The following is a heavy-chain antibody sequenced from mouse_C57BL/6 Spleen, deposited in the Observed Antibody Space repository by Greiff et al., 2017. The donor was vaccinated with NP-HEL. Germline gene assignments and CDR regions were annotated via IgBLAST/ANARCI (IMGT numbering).Heavy chain of an antibody. CDR2: IDPSDSYT. V-gene: IGHV1-50*01. CDR1: GYTFTSYW. Sequence: QVQLQQPGAELVKPGASVKLSCKASGYTFTSYWMQWVKQRPGQGLEWIGEIDPSDSYTNYNQKFKGKATLTVDTSSSTAYMQLSSLTSEDSAVYYCARILTWAMDYWGQGTSVTVSS. D-gene: IGHD4-1*01. CDR3: ARILTWAMDY. J-gene: IGHJ4*01.